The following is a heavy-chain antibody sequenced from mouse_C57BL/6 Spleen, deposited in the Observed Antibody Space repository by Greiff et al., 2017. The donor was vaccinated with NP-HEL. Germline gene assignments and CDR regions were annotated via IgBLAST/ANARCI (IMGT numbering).Heavy chain of an antibody. Sequence: EVKLMESGGGLVKPGGSLKLSCAASGFTFSSYAMSWVRQTPEKRLEWVATISDGGSYTYYPDNVKGRFTISRDNAKNNLYLQMSHLKSEDTAMYYCARDQIYYGNYLYYFDYWGQGTTLTVSS. V-gene: IGHV5-4*01. CDR2: ISDGGSYT. CDR1: GFTFSSYA. J-gene: IGHJ2*01. CDR3: ARDQIYYGNYLYYFDY. D-gene: IGHD2-1*01.